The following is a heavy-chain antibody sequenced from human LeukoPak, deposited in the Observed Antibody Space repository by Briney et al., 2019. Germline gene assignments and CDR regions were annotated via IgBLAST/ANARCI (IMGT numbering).Heavy chain of an antibody. V-gene: IGHV3-74*01. D-gene: IGHD3-10*01. Sequence: GGSLRLSCPASGFTFSSYWVHWVRQAPGKGLVWVSRINSDGSSTSYADSVKGRFTISRDNAKDTLYLQMNSLRAEDTAVYYCARAGVRGVISWFDPWGQGTLVTVSS. J-gene: IGHJ5*02. CDR2: INSDGSST. CDR3: ARAGVRGVISWFDP. CDR1: GFTFSSYW.